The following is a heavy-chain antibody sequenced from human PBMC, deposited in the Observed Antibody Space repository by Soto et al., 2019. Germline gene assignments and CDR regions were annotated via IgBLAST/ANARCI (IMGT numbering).Heavy chain of an antibody. D-gene: IGHD3-22*01. V-gene: IGHV5-10-1*01. CDR2: IDPSDSQT. CDR3: ARQIYDSDTGPNFQYYFDS. J-gene: IGHJ4*02. CDR1: GYSFAGCW. Sequence: GEARKISCKGSGYSFAGCWITWVRQKPGKGLEWMGRIDPSDSQTYYSPSFRGHVTISVTKSITTVFLQWSSLRASDTAMYYCARQIYDSDTGPNFQYYFDSWGQGTPVTVSS.